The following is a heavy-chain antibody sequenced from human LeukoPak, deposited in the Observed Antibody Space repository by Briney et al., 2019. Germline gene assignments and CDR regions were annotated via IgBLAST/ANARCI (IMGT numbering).Heavy chain of an antibody. CDR3: AKDFSSSWYRFDY. CDR2: ISGSGGST. D-gene: IGHD6-13*01. CDR1: GFTFSSYA. Sequence: GGSLRLSCAASGFTFSSYAMSWVRQAPGKGLEWVSAISGSGGSTYYADSVKGRFTISRDSSKNTLYLQMNSLRAEDTAVYYCAKDFSSSWYRFDYWGQGTLVTVSS. V-gene: IGHV3-23*01. J-gene: IGHJ4*02.